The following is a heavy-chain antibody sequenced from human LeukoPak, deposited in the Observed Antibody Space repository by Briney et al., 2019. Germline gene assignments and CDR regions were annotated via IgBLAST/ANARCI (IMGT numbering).Heavy chain of an antibody. CDR3: AKGNYGSGGYFDY. CDR2: ISGSGGST. Sequence: GGSLSLSCAASGFTFSSYAMSWVRQAPGKGLEWVSAISGSGGSTYYADSVKGRFTISRDNSKNTLYLQMNSLRAEDTAVYYCAKGNYGSGGYFDYWGQGTLVTVSS. J-gene: IGHJ4*02. CDR1: GFTFSSYA. V-gene: IGHV3-23*01. D-gene: IGHD3-10*01.